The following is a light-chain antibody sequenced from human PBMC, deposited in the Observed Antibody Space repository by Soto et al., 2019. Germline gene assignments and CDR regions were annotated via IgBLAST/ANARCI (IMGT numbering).Light chain of an antibody. Sequence: QCVLTHAPSGSSSPGGSVSISCTGTSSDVGGYNYVAWYQQHPGKAPKVKIYDVSKRPSGVPDRFSGSKSGNTASLIIFWLQAEDEADYYCCSNARDLEVFGTRHKVSV. CDR3: CSNARDLEV. J-gene: IGLJ1*01. CDR2: DVS. V-gene: IGLV2-11*01. CDR1: SSDVGGYNY.